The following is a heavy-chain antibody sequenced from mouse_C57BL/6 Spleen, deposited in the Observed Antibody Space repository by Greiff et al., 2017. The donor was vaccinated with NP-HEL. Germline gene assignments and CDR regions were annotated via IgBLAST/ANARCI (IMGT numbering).Heavy chain of an antibody. CDR1: GYTFTDYN. CDR3: ARSGDYYYSSRGYFDV. CDR2: INPNNGGT. J-gene: IGHJ1*03. V-gene: IGHV1-22*01. D-gene: IGHD1-1*01. Sequence: EVQLQQSGPELVKPGASVKMSCKASGYTFTDYNMHWVKQSHGKSLEWIGYINPNNGGTSYNQKFKGKATLTVNKSSSTAYMELRSLTSEDSAVYYCARSGDYYYSSRGYFDVWGTGTTVTVSS.